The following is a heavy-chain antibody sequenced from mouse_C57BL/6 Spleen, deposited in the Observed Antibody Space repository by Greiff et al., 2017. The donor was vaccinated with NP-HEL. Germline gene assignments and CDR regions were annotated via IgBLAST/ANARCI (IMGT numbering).Heavy chain of an antibody. J-gene: IGHJ2*01. CDR2: IHPNSGST. CDR3: ARSDYGNYVNYFDY. D-gene: IGHD2-1*01. V-gene: IGHV1-64*01. CDR1: GYTFTSYW. Sequence: QVQLQQPGAELVKPGASVKLSCKASGYTFTSYWMHWVKQRPGQGLEWIGMIHPNSGSTNYNEKFKSKATLTVDKSSSTAYMQLSSLTSEDSAVYYCARSDYGNYVNYFDYWGQGTTLTVSS.